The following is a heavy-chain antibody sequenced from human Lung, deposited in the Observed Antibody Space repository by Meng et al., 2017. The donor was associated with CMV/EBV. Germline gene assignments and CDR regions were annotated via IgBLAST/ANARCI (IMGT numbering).Heavy chain of an antibody. Sequence: GESXKISCAASGFTFSSYGMHWVRQAPGKGLEWVAFIRYDGSNKYYADSVKGRFTISRDNSKNTLYLQMNSLRAEDTAVYHCAKDLAYQLPMGGDAFDIWGRGTMVTVSS. CDR1: GFTFSSYG. CDR3: AKDLAYQLPMGGDAFDI. CDR2: IRYDGSNK. J-gene: IGHJ3*02. V-gene: IGHV3-30*02. D-gene: IGHD2-2*01.